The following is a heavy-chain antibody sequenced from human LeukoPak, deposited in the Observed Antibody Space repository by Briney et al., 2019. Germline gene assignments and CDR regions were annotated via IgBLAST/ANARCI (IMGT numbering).Heavy chain of an antibody. CDR3: ARRRDFIDY. CDR2: SSSSGSTI. J-gene: IGHJ4*02. CDR1: GFTLSDYY. V-gene: IGHV3-11*01. D-gene: IGHD3/OR15-3a*01. Sequence: GGSLRLSCAASGFTLSDYYMSWIRQAPGKGLEWVSYSSSSGSTIYYADSVKGRFAISRDNAKNSLYLQMNGLRAEDTAVYYCARRRDFIDYWGQGTLVTVSS.